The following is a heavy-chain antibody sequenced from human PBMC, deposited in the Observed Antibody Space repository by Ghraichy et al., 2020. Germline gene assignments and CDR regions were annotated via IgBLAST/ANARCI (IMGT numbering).Heavy chain of an antibody. CDR3: ARAGGSSWSSFYFDN. D-gene: IGHD6-13*01. V-gene: IGHV1-18*01. CDR2: ISAYNGNT. Sequence: ASVKVSCKASGYTFGSYGISWVRQAPGQGLEWMGWISAYNGNTNYAQKHQDRVTVTTDTSTSTAYMELRSLKSDDTAVYYCARAGGSSWSSFYFDNWGQGTLVTVSS. CDR1: GYTFGSYG. J-gene: IGHJ4*02.